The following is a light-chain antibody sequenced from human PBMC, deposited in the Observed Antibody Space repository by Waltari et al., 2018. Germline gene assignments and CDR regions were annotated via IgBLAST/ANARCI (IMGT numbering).Light chain of an antibody. V-gene: IGKV1-33*01. CDR1: QDIRNY. J-gene: IGKJ3*01. CDR3: QQYDNRLPFT. Sequence: DIQMTQSPSSLSASIGDRVTIPSPASQDIRNYLNWFQQKPGKAPKLLIYDASNLETGVPSRFSGSGSGTDFTFTISSLQPEDIGTYYCQQYDNRLPFTFGPGTKVEIK. CDR2: DAS.